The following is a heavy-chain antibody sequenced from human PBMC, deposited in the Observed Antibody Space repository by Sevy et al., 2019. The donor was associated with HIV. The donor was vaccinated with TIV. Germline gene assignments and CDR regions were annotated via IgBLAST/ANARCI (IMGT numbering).Heavy chain of an antibody. CDR2: IIPILNTV. J-gene: IGHJ4*02. CDR3: VRGGGNGWYYFDY. D-gene: IGHD6-19*01. Sequence: ASVKVSCKASGGIFKSYGISWVRQAPGQGLEWMGGIIPILNTVHYARKFQGIVTITGHEATRTAYMEPSSLRSEDTAVYYCVRGGGNGWYYFDYWGQETLVTVSS. V-gene: IGHV1-69*13. CDR1: GGIFKSYG.